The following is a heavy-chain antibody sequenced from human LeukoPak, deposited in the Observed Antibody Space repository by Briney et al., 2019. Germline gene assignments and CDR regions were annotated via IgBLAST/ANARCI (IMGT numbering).Heavy chain of an antibody. D-gene: IGHD6-19*01. CDR3: ARGAGWYYY. Sequence: SETLPLTCTVSGGSISNYYWSWLRQPPGKGLEWIGYIYYSGTTNYNPSLKSRVTISVDTSKKQFSLKLSSVTAADTAVYYCARGAGWYYYWGQGTLVTVSS. V-gene: IGHV4-59*01. CDR2: IYYSGTT. CDR1: GGSISNYY. J-gene: IGHJ4*02.